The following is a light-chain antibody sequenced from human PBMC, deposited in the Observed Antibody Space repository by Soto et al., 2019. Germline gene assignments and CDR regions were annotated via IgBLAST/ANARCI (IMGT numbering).Light chain of an antibody. CDR2: GAS. J-gene: IGKJ3*01. Sequence: EIVMTQSPATLSVSPGERATLSGRASQSVSSNLGWYEQKPGQGPRPVIYGASTRATGIPARFSGSGSGTEFTLTISSLQSKDFAVYYCQQYNNWPITFGPGTKVDIK. V-gene: IGKV3-15*01. CDR3: QQYNNWPIT. CDR1: QSVSSN.